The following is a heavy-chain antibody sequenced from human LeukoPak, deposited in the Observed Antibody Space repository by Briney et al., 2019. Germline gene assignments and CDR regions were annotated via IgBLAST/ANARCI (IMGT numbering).Heavy chain of an antibody. D-gene: IGHD3-22*01. J-gene: IGHJ4*02. Sequence: SGGSLRLSCAVSGFTFTDTYMTWIRQAPGKGLESLSYISPSGTDIYYADSVKGRFTISRDNAKNSLYLQMNSLRAEDTAVYYCASETAYYYDSSGYPLDYWGQGTLVTVSS. V-gene: IGHV3-11*04. CDR3: ASETAYYYDSSGYPLDY. CDR2: ISPSGTDI. CDR1: GFTFTDTY.